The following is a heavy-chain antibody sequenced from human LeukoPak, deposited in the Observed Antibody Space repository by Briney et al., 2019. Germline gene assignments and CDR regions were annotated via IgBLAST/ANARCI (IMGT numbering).Heavy chain of an antibody. CDR3: ARGSGKSITMVRGVIITPRRIADWFDP. J-gene: IGHJ5*02. CDR1: GYTFTGYY. V-gene: IGHV1-2*02. CDR2: INPNSGGT. D-gene: IGHD3-10*01. Sequence: ASVKVSCKASGYTFTGYYMHWVRQAPGQGLEWMGWINPNSGGTNYAQKFQGRVTMTRNTSISTAYMELSSLRSEDTAVYYCARGSGKSITMVRGVIITPRRIADWFDPWGQGTLVTVSS.